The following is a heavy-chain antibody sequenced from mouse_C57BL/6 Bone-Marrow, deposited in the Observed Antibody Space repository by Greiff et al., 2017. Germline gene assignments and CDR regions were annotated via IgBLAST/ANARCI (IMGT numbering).Heavy chain of an antibody. CDR2: ISSGGDYI. CDR1: GFTFSSYA. V-gene: IGHV5-9-1*02. Sequence: EVKVVESGEGLVKPGGSLKLSCAASGFTFSSYAMSWVRQTPEKRLEWVAYISSGGDYIYYADTVKGRFTISRDNARNTLYLQMSSLKSDDAVMYYCTREGDSYAMDYWGQGTSVTVSS. D-gene: IGHD2-13*01. J-gene: IGHJ4*01. CDR3: TREGDSYAMDY.